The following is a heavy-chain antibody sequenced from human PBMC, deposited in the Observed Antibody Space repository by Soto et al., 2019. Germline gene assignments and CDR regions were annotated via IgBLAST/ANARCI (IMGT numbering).Heavy chain of an antibody. CDR1: GFFFSSYT. Sequence: EVQLLESGGGLVQPGGSLRLSCVGSGFFFSSYTMTWVRQAPGKGLEWVSSFSATSENTYYADSVRGRFTISRDNSKNALFLQMNSLTAEDTAMYYCAKARDPQWGRLPFDYWGQGILVIVSS. D-gene: IGHD3-16*01. CDR2: FSATSENT. J-gene: IGHJ4*02. CDR3: AKARDPQWGRLPFDY. V-gene: IGHV3-23*01.